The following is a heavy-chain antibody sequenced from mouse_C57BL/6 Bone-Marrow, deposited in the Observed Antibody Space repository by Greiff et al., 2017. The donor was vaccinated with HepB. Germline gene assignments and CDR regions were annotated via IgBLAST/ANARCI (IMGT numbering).Heavy chain of an antibody. CDR2: INPNNGGT. Sequence: VQLQQSGPELVKPGASVKIPCKASGYTFTDYNMDWVKQSHGKSLEWIGDINPNNGGTIYNQKFKGKATLTVDKSSSTAYMELRSLTSEDTAVYYCARNNYGSSYFDYWGQGTTLTVSS. D-gene: IGHD1-1*01. CDR3: ARNNYGSSYFDY. J-gene: IGHJ2*01. CDR1: GYTFTDYN. V-gene: IGHV1-18*01.